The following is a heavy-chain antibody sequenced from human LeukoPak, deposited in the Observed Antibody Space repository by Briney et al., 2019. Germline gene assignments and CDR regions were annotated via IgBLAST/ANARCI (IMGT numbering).Heavy chain of an antibody. D-gene: IGHD2-2*03. J-gene: IGHJ6*02. Sequence: SETLSLTCTVSGGSISSSSYYWGWIRQPPGKGLEWIGSIYYSGSTYYNPSLKSRVTISVDTSKNQFSLKLSSETAADTAVYYCARHIGYWYGIDVWGQGTTVTVYS. CDR3: ARHIGYWYGIDV. V-gene: IGHV4-39*01. CDR1: GGSISSSSYY. CDR2: IYYSGST.